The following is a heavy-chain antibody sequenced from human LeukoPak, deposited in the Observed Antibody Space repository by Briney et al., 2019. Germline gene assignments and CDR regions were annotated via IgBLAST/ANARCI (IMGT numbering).Heavy chain of an antibody. D-gene: IGHD5-24*01. CDR3: AKVGRDGYNYGHAFDI. CDR2: ISGSGGST. Sequence: PGGSLRLSCAASGFTFSSYAMSWVRQAPGKGLEWVSAISGSGGSTYYADSVKGRFTISRDNSKNTLYLQMNSLRAEDTAVYYCAKVGRDGYNYGHAFDIWGRGTMVTVSS. J-gene: IGHJ3*02. V-gene: IGHV3-23*01. CDR1: GFTFSSYA.